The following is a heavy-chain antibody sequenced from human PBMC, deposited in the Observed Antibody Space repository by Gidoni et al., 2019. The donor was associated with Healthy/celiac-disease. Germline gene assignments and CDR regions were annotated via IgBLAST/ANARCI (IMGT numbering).Heavy chain of an antibody. CDR1: GYTFTSYG. CDR2: ISAYNGNT. V-gene: IGHV1-18*01. CDR3: ARAVGTIFGVVSDYYYYGMDV. Sequence: QVQLVQSGAEVQKPGASVKVSCKASGYTFTSYGISWVRQAPGQGLAWMGWISAYNGNTNYAQKLQCRVTITTDTSTRTAYMEMSRLRSEDTAVYYCARAVGTIFGVVSDYYYYGMDVWGKGTTVTVSS. J-gene: IGHJ6*04. D-gene: IGHD3-3*01.